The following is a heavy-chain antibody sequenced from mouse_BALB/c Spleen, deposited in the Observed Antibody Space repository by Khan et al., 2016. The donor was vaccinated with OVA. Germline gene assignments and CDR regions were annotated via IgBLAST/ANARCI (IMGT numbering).Heavy chain of an antibody. CDR2: INTYTGEP. CDR1: GYTFTNYG. CDR3: SSGSYWCFDI. D-gene: IGHD1-1*01. V-gene: IGHV9-3-1*01. Sequence: QIQLVQSGPELKKPGETVKISCKASGYTFTNYGMNWVKQAPGKGLKWMGWINTYTGEPTYADDFKGRFAFSLETSASTAYLQINSLKNEDTATYFCSSGSYWCFDIWGPGTTVTVSS. J-gene: IGHJ1*01.